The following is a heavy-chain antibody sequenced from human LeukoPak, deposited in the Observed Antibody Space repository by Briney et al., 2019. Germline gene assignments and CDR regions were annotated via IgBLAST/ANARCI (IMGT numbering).Heavy chain of an antibody. J-gene: IGHJ4*02. D-gene: IGHD3-22*01. CDR1: GSTFSSYA. CDR2: ISGSGGST. Sequence: GGSLRLSCAASGSTFSSYAMSWVRQAPGKGLEWVSAISGSGGSTYYADSVKGRFTISRDNSKNTLYLRMNSLRAEDTAVYYCAKVGSGYYYFDYWGQGTLVTVSS. V-gene: IGHV3-23*01. CDR3: AKVGSGYYYFDY.